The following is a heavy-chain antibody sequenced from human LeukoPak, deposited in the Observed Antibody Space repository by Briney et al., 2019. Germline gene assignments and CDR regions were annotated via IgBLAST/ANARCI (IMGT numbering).Heavy chain of an antibody. CDR1: GFTFSSYE. CDR3: AKDENDYVWGSDY. J-gene: IGHJ4*02. Sequence: PGGSLRLSCAASGFTFSSYEMNWVRQAPGKGLEWVSYISSSGSTIYYADSVKGRFTISRDNSKNTLYLQMNSLRAEDTAVYYCAKDENDYVWGSDYWGQGTLVTVSS. D-gene: IGHD3-16*01. V-gene: IGHV3-48*03. CDR2: ISSSGSTI.